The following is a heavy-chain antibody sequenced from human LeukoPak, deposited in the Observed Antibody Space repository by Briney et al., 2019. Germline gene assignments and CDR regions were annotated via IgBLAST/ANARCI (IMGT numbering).Heavy chain of an antibody. Sequence: GASVKVSCRASGGTFSSYAISWVRQAPGQGLEWMGRIIPILGIANYAQKFQGRVTITADKSTSTAYMELSSLRSEDTAVYYCARDPYYGGNPSAFDIWGQGTMVTVSS. CDR1: GGTFSSYA. CDR2: IIPILGIA. CDR3: ARDPYYGGNPSAFDI. J-gene: IGHJ3*02. V-gene: IGHV1-69*04. D-gene: IGHD4-17*01.